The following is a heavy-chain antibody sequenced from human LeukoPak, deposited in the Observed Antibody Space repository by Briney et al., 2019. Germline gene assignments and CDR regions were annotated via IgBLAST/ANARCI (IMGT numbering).Heavy chain of an antibody. CDR3: AKSRVRGVYYFDY. D-gene: IGHD3-10*02. V-gene: IGHV3-30*18. Sequence: PGGSLRLSCAASGFTFRTYGMNWVRQAPGKGLEWVAIISYDGSNEDYADSVKGRFTISRDNSKNTLYLRMNSLRAEDSAVYYCAKSRVRGVYYFDYWGQGTLVTVSS. J-gene: IGHJ4*02. CDR1: GFTFRTYG. CDR2: ISYDGSNE.